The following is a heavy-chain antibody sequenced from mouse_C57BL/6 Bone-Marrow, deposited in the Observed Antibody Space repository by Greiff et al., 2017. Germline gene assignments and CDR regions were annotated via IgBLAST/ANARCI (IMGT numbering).Heavy chain of an antibody. CDR2: ISNLAYSI. J-gene: IGHJ4*01. D-gene: IGHD2-12*01. CDR3: ARRGVYAVYAMEY. CDR1: GFTFSDYG. Sequence: EVKLMESGGGLVQPGGSLKLSCAASGFTFSDYGMAWVRQAPRKGPEWVAFISNLAYSIYSADTVTGRFTISRANAKNTLYLEMSSLRSEDTAMYYCARRGVYAVYAMEYWGQGTSVTVSS. V-gene: IGHV5-15*01.